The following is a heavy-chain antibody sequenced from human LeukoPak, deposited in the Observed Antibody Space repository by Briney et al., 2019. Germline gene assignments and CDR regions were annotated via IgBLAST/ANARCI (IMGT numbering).Heavy chain of an antibody. CDR3: ARHYGSGSSPRSDY. CDR2: IKQDGSEK. D-gene: IGHD3-10*01. Sequence: QAGGSLRLSCAASGFTFSSYWMSWVRQAPGKGLEWVANIKQDGSEKYYVDSVKGRFTISRDNAKNSLYLQMNSLRAEDTAVYYCARHYGSGSSPRSDYWGQGTLVTVSS. J-gene: IGHJ4*02. CDR1: GFTFSSYW. V-gene: IGHV3-7*01.